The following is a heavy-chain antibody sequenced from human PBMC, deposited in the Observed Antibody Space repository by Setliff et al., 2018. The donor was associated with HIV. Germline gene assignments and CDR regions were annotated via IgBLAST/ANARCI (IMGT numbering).Heavy chain of an antibody. CDR1: GYTFTNYW. Sequence: GESLKISCKGSGYTFTNYWIAWVRQMPGKGLEWMGIIYPGDSDTRYRPSFQGQVTISADESISTAYLQWSSLKASDTAVYYCARDPLFMYYYDSNAKGGVSWGQGTLVTVSS. CDR3: ARDPLFMYYYDSNAKGGVS. CDR2: IYPGDSDT. D-gene: IGHD3-22*01. V-gene: IGHV5-51*01. J-gene: IGHJ5*02.